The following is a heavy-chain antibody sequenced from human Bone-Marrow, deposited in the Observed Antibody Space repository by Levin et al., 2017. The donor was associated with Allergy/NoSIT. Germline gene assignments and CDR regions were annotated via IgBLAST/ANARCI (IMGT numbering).Heavy chain of an antibody. D-gene: IGHD3-16*01. CDR3: AGESNDWGTYYFDY. Sequence: SCAASGFTLSNFWMHWVRQAPGKGLVWVSLLPLSFLPPPSASSVRGRFTISRDNAKNTLYLQMNSLRDEDTAVYYCAGESNDWGTYYFDYWGHGTLVTVSS. CDR2: LPLSFLPP. V-gene: IGHV3-74*03. J-gene: IGHJ4*01. CDR1: GFTLSNFW.